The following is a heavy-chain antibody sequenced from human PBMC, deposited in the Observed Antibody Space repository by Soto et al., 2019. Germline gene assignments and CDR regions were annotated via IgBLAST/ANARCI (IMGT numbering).Heavy chain of an antibody. CDR1: GANIITSD. J-gene: IGHJ5*02. CDR3: ARLPAVSGSLAWFDP. Sequence: PSVTLSLTCTVAGANIITSDWTWIRQPPGKGLEWIAYIYHSGTTNYNPSLKSRATISADTSKNQLSLKLNSVTAADTAVYYCARLPAVSGSLAWFDPWGQGTLVTVSS. D-gene: IGHD3-10*01. V-gene: IGHV4-59*08. CDR2: IYHSGTT.